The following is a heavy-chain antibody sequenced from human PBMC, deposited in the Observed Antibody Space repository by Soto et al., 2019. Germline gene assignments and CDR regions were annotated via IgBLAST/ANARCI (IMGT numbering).Heavy chain of an antibody. CDR2: IIPIFGTA. J-gene: IGHJ6*02. Sequence: QVQLVQSGAEVKKPGSSVKVSCKASGGTFSSYAITWVRQAPGQGLEWMGGIIPIFGTANYAQKFQGRVTITADESTSKDYMEMSSLRSEDTAVYYCAREGRDSRGYYYYGMDVWGQGTTVTVSS. D-gene: IGHD3-22*01. V-gene: IGHV1-69*12. CDR3: AREGRDSRGYYYYGMDV. CDR1: GGTFSSYA.